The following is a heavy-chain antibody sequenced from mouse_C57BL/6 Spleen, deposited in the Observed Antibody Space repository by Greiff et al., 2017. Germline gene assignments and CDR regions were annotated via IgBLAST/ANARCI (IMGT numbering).Heavy chain of an antibody. J-gene: IGHJ2*01. Sequence: VQLQQPGPELVKPGASVKLSCKASGYTFTSYWMQWVKQRPGQGLEWIGGIDPYDSYTNYNQQFKGQATLTVDTSSSSAYVQLGGLTAEDSASYYCARYGHWGQGTTLTVSS. CDR3: ARYGH. CDR2: IDPYDSYT. CDR1: GYTFTSYW. V-gene: IGHV1-50*01. D-gene: IGHD1-1*01.